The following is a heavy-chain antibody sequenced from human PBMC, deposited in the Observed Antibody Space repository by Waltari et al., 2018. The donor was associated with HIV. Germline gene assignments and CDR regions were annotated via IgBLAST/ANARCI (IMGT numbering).Heavy chain of an antibody. J-gene: IGHJ4*02. CDR1: GYTFIFHY. CDR2: SNPRSGST. V-gene: IGHV1-46*01. D-gene: IGHD6-13*01. CDR3: ARDPSTWVDYFDY. Sequence: QVQLVQSGAEVKKPGASVKVSCRASGYTFIFHYMHWVRRAPGQGLEWMGISNPRSGSTTYAQKFQDRVSMTRDTSTSTVFMELSSLRSEDTAVYYCARDPSTWVDYFDYWAPGTLVTVSS.